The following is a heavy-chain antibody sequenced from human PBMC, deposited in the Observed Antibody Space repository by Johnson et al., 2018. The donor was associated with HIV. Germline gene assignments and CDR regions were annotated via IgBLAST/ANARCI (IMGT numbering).Heavy chain of an antibody. CDR2: ISYDGINK. Sequence: QVQLVESGGGVVQPGGSLRLSCAASGFTFSSYGMHWVRQAPGKGLEWVAFISYDGINKYYADSVKGRFTISKDNSKSTLYVQMNRLTVDDTAVYYCAREGGAFYDSSGSLAFDIWGQGTMVTVSS. J-gene: IGHJ3*02. D-gene: IGHD3-22*01. CDR1: GFTFSSYG. CDR3: AREGGAFYDSSGSLAFDI. V-gene: IGHV3-30*19.